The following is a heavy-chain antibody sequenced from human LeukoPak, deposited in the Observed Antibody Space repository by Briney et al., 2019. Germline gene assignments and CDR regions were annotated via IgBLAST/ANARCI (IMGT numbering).Heavy chain of an antibody. CDR1: GFTFNDHG. D-gene: IGHD1-14*01. CDR2: IQYDGKNS. Sequence: GGSLRLSCAASGFTFNDHGMHWVRQAPGKGLEWVAFIQYDGKNSYYADSVKGRFTISRDNFRNTLFLQMNSLTSDDTAVYYCARNLVEVRYNYYYYMDVWGKGTTV. J-gene: IGHJ6*03. V-gene: IGHV3-30*19. CDR3: ARNLVEVRYNYYYYMDV.